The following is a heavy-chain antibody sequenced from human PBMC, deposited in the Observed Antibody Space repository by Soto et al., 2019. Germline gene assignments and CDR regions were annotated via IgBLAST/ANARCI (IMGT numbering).Heavy chain of an antibody. CDR1: GYNFTRFG. J-gene: IGHJ6*02. V-gene: IGHV1-18*01. CDR3: ARLYIVGTTMSYGMDV. Sequence: AAVKVSCNSSGYNFTRFGISWVRQAPGQGLEWMGWISTYNGNTNYAQRLQGRVTMTTDTSTNTAYMELRSLRSDDTAVYYCARLYIVGTTMSYGMDVWGQGTTVTVSS. D-gene: IGHD1-26*01. CDR2: ISTYNGNT.